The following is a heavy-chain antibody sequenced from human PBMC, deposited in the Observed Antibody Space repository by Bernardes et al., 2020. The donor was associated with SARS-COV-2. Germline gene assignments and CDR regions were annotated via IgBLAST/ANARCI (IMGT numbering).Heavy chain of an antibody. CDR1: GYMLSNFN. CDR2: FDGGNGNT. V-gene: IGHV1-3*01. CDR3: VRDPPADILTGPPDY. D-gene: IGHD3-9*01. Sequence: ASVKVSCKVSGYMLSNFNMHWVRQAPGQRLEWMGWFDGGNGNTKYSENFQDRVTITRDTSASTADMELSSLRFEDTAVYYCVRDPPADILTGPPDYWDQGTLVTVSS. J-gene: IGHJ4*02.